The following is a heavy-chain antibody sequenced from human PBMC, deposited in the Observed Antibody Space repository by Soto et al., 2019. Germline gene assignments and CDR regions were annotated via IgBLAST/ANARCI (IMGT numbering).Heavy chain of an antibody. J-gene: IGHJ6*03. CDR3: ARIRVNSTVTKRLGGSLLSRYYYMDV. D-gene: IGHD4-17*01. V-gene: IGHV2-70*11. CDR1: TSKIC. CDR2: IDWDDDK. Sequence: TSKICVSWIRQPPGKALEWLARIDWDDDKYYSTSLKTRLTISKDTSKNQVVLTMTNMDPVDTATYYCARIRVNSTVTKRLGGSLLSRYYYMDVWGKGTTVTVSS.